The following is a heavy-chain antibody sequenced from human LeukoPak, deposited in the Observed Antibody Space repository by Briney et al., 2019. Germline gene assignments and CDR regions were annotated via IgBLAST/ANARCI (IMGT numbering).Heavy chain of an antibody. Sequence: GGSLRLSCAASGFTFSSYWMHWVRQAPGKGLVWVSRINSDGSSTSYADSVKGRFTISRDNAKNTLYLQMNSLRAEDTAVYYCARERLDYYGSGSYRAESDYWGQGTLVTVSS. CDR1: GFTFSSYW. CDR2: INSDGSST. D-gene: IGHD3-10*01. J-gene: IGHJ4*02. V-gene: IGHV3-74*01. CDR3: ARERLDYYGSGSYRAESDY.